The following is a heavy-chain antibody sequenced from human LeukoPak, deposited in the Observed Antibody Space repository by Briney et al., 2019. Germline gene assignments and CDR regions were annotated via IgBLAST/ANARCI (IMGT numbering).Heavy chain of an antibody. CDR2: ISSSSSYI. CDR1: GFTFSNYA. CDR3: VREDNAFNI. Sequence: GGSLRLSCAASGFTFSNYAMNWVRQSPGKGLEWVSSISSSSSYIYYADSVKGRFTISRDNAKNTLYLQMNSLRAEDTAIYYCVREDNAFNIWGQGTLVTVSS. J-gene: IGHJ3*02. V-gene: IGHV3-21*01.